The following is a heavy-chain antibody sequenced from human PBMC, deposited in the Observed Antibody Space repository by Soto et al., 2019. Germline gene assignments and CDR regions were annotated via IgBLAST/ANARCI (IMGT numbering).Heavy chain of an antibody. CDR2: IYPGDSDT. CDR1: GCNIINHG. D-gene: IGHD6-19*01. CDR3: VRHSGADRSGLGCGLAV. V-gene: IGHV5-51*01. J-gene: IGHJ6*02. Sequence: RWESLKLSCKVSGCNIINHGRGWVRKMPGKGPEWMGIIYPGDSDTTYSPSFQGEVTISAAKSISSAYLQGGSLKASDTAMYYCVRHSGADRSGLGCGLAVWGQGNTVTVS.